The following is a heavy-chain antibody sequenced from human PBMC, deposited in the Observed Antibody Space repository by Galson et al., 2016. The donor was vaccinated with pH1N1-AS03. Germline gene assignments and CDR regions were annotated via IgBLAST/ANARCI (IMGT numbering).Heavy chain of an antibody. Sequence: SLRLSCAASGFTFSRNAMYWVRQAPGKGLEFVSAISRSGGSTYYANSVKDRFIISRDNSKNMFYLQMGSLRAEDKAVYYCVRGDPVTAGGTGCDYWGQGTLVTVSS. D-gene: IGHD6-13*01. CDR2: ISRSGGST. V-gene: IGHV3-64*01. CDR3: VRGDPVTAGGTGCDY. CDR1: GFTFSRNA. J-gene: IGHJ4*02.